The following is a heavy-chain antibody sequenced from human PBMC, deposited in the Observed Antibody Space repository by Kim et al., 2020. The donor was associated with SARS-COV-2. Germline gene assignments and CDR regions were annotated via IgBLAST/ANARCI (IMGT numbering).Heavy chain of an antibody. CDR3: HCGGDSFRYYFDY. J-gene: IGHJ4*02. CDR1: GGSISSSSYY. CDR2: IYYSGST. V-gene: IGHV4-39*07. Sequence: SETLSLTCTVSGGSISSSSYYWGWIRQPPGKGLEWIGSIYYSGSTYYNPSLKSRVTISVDTSKNQFSLKLSSVTAADTAVYYCHCGGDSFRYYFDYWGQGTLVTVSS. D-gene: IGHD2-21*02.